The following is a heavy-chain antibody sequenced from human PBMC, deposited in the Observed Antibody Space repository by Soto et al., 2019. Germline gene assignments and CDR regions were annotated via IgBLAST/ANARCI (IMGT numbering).Heavy chain of an antibody. Sequence: QVQLVESGGGVVQPGRSLRLSCAASGFIFSTYGVNWVRQAPGKGLEWVAIIWYDGSIKYYADSMKGRFTISRDNSKNTMYLQMNSLKAEDTAVYYCARVGCTGGSCKPYAYYAMDVWGQGTTVTVSS. J-gene: IGHJ6*02. V-gene: IGHV3-33*01. D-gene: IGHD2-15*01. CDR2: IWYDGSIK. CDR1: GFIFSTYG. CDR3: ARVGCTGGSCKPYAYYAMDV.